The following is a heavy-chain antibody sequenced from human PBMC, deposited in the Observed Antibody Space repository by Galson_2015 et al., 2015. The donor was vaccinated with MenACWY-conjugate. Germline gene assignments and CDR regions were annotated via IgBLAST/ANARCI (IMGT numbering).Heavy chain of an antibody. V-gene: IGHV3-23*01. Sequence: SLRLSCAASGFVFSNYAMTWVRQAPGKGLEWVSGIRGSGANTYYAGSVRGRFTVSRDNSKNTLFLQMNTLRAEDTAVYYCAKGFDDHFYFMGVWGQGTTVTVSS. J-gene: IGHJ6*03. CDR3: AKGFDDHFYFMGV. CDR2: IRGSGANT. D-gene: IGHD3-10*01. CDR1: GFVFSNYA.